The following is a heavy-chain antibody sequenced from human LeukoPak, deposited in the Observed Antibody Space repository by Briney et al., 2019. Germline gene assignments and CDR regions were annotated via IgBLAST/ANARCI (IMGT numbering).Heavy chain of an antibody. Sequence: PGGSLRLSCAASGFTFSSSAMSWVRQAPGKGLEWVSAISNNGGYTYYADSVQGRFTISRDNSKSTLCLQMNSLRAEDTAVYYCAASLPNIVVVPAAKGPFGSWGQGTLVTVSS. CDR2: ISNNGGYT. V-gene: IGHV3-23*01. CDR1: GFTFSSSA. J-gene: IGHJ5*02. D-gene: IGHD2-2*01. CDR3: AASLPNIVVVPAAKGPFGS.